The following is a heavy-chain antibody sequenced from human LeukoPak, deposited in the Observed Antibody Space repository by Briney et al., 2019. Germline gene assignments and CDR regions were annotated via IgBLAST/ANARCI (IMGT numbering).Heavy chain of an antibody. CDR1: AFTFNTFD. CDR2: ISSSGSTI. J-gene: IGHJ4*02. D-gene: IGHD6-13*01. CDR3: ARDLVRESSSPSYAFAY. Sequence: GGSLRLSCSVSAFTFNTFDNFAMNWVRQAPGKGLEWVSYISSSGSTIYYADSVKGRFTISRDNAKNSLYLQMNSLRAEDTAVYYCARDLVRESSSPSYAFAYWGQGTLVTVSS. V-gene: IGHV3-48*03.